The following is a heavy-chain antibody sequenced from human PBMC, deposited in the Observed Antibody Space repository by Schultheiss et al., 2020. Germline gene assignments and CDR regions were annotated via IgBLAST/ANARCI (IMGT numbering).Heavy chain of an antibody. CDR3: ARTGWELPRSSPVYVY. CDR2: IIPIFGTA. J-gene: IGHJ4*02. CDR1: GGTFSSYA. Sequence: SVKVSCKASGGTFSSYAISWVRQAPGQGLEWMGGIIPIFGTANYAQKFQGRVTITADKSTSTAYMELSSLRSEDTAVYYCARTGWELPRSSPVYVYWGQGTLVTVSS. V-gene: IGHV1-69*06. D-gene: IGHD1-26*01.